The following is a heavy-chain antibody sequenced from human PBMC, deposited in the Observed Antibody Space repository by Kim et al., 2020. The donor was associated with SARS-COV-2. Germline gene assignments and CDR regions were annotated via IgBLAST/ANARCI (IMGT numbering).Heavy chain of an antibody. CDR1: GGTFSSYA. J-gene: IGHJ6*02. V-gene: IGHV1-69*13. CDR2: IIPILGTA. D-gene: IGHD3-10*01. Sequence: SVKVSCKASGGTFSSYAISWVRQAPRQGLEWMGGIIPILGTANYAQKFQGRVTITADESTSTAYMELRSLRSEDTAVYYCARAAYYYGAAYHYYYNMDVWGQGTTVTVSS. CDR3: ARAAYYYGAAYHYYYNMDV.